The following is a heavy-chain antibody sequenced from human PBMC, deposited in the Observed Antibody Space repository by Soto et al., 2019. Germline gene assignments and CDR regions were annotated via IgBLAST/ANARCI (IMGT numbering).Heavy chain of an antibody. CDR2: ISAYNGNT. D-gene: IGHD2-2*01. CDR1: GYTFTSYG. CDR3: AGLPDIVVVPAALSLVDY. Sequence: ASVKVSCKASGYTFTSYGISWVRQAPGQGLEWMGWISAYNGNTNYAQKLQGRVTMTTDTSTSTAYMELRSLRSDDTAVYYCAGLPDIVVVPAALSLVDYWGQGTLVTVSS. V-gene: IGHV1-18*01. J-gene: IGHJ4*02.